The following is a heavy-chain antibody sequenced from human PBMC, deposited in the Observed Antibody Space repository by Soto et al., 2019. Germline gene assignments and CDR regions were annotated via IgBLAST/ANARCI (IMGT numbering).Heavy chain of an antibody. V-gene: IGHV1-24*01. CDR3: ASSLVELVGPYYYGMDV. CDR1: GYTLTELS. Sequence: ASVKVSCKVSGYTLTELSMHWVRQAPGKGLEWMGGFDPEDGETIYAQKLQGRVTMTADTSTSTAYMELRSLRSDDTAVYYCASSLVELVGPYYYGMDVWGQGTTVTVSS. D-gene: IGHD6-6*01. CDR2: FDPEDGET. J-gene: IGHJ6*02.